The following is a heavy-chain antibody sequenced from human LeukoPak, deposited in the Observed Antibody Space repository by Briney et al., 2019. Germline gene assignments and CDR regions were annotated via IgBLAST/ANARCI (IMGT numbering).Heavy chain of an antibody. J-gene: IGHJ5*02. Sequence: SETLSLICTVSGDSISSHSWSWSWIRQPPGKGLEWIGYIYHSGSTNYNPSLKSRVTISVDTSKNQFALQLSSVTAADTAVYYCARAHSSGWPHMFDPWGQGTLVTVPS. CDR3: ARAHSSGWPHMFDP. V-gene: IGHV4-59*11. D-gene: IGHD6-19*01. CDR1: GDSISSHS. CDR2: IYHSGST.